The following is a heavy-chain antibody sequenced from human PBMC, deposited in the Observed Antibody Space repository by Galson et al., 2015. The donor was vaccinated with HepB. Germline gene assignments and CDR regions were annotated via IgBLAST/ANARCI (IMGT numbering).Heavy chain of an antibody. D-gene: IGHD1-26*01. J-gene: IGHJ4*02. CDR3: ARDRGSGSYYGGGPNKAELTIPLNS. V-gene: IGHV1-18*01. CDR2: ISAYNGNT. CDR1: GYTFTSYG. Sequence: SVKVSCKASGYTFTSYGISWVRQAPGQGLEWMGWISAYNGNTNYAQKLQGRVTMTTDTSTSTAYMELRSLRSDDTAVYSCARDRGSGSYYGGGPNKAELTIPLNSWGQGTLVTVSS.